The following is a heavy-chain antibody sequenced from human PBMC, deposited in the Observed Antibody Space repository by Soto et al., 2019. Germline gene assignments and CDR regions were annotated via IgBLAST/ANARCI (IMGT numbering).Heavy chain of an antibody. D-gene: IGHD6-13*01. CDR1: GFICSSYD. Sequence: PGGSLRLSCASSGFICSSYDMSWVRQAPGKGLEWVSTILVDGRTFYVDSVKGRFTISRDNSKNTLYLQMNSLRAEDTAVYYCAKQQLALVFDYWGQGTLVTVSS. CDR3: AKQQLALVFDY. J-gene: IGHJ4*02. CDR2: ILVDGRT. V-gene: IGHV3-23*01.